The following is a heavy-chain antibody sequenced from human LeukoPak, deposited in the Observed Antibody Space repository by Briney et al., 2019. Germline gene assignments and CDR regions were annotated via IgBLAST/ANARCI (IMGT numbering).Heavy chain of an antibody. D-gene: IGHD5-18*01. J-gene: IGHJ5*02. CDR3: ARWMRYSYGDT. CDR2: IYYSGST. Sequence: PSETLSLTCTVSGGSISSSDYYWSWIRQPPGKGLEWIGYIYYSGSTYYNPSLKSRVTISVDTSKNQFSLKLSSVTAADTAVYYCARWMRYSYGDTWGQGTLVTVSS. CDR1: GGSISSSDYY. V-gene: IGHV4-30-4*01.